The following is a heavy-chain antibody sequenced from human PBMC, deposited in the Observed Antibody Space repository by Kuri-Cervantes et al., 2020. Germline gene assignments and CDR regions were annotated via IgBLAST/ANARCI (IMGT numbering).Heavy chain of an antibody. Sequence: GESLKISCAASGFTFSDYYMSWIRQAPGKGLEWVAVISYDGSNKYYADSVKGRFTISRDNAKNSLYLQMNSLRDEDTAVYYCARDGEVVVAAYYFDYWGQGTLVTVSS. D-gene: IGHD2-15*01. CDR3: ARDGEVVVAAYYFDY. CDR2: ISYDGSNK. V-gene: IGHV3-30*03. J-gene: IGHJ4*02. CDR1: GFTFSDYY.